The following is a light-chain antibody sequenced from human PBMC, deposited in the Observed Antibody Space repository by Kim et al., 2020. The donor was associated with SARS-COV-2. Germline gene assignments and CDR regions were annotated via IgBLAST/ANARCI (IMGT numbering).Light chain of an antibody. CDR1: RGSIASNY. Sequence: NTVTISRTRSRGSIASNYVQWYQQRPGSSPTTVIYEDNQRPSGVPDRFSGSIDSSSNSASLTISGLKTEDEADYYCQSYDSSNYWVFGGGTKLTVL. V-gene: IGLV6-57*01. J-gene: IGLJ3*02. CDR3: QSYDSSNYWV. CDR2: EDN.